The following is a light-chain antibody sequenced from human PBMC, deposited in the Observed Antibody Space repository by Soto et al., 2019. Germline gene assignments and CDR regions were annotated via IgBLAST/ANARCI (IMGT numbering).Light chain of an antibody. Sequence: QSVLTQPPSASGTPGQRVTISCSGSSSNIMSNTVNWYQVLPGTAPKVLIQGNHQRPSGVPARFSGSKSGTSASLAISGLQSEAEADYYCAAWDDSLNAYVFGTGTKLTVL. CDR1: SSNIMSNT. CDR3: AAWDDSLNAYV. V-gene: IGLV1-44*01. CDR2: GNH. J-gene: IGLJ1*01.